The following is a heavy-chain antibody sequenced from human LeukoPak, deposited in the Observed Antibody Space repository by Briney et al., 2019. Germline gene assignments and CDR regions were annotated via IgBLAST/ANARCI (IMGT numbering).Heavy chain of an antibody. CDR3: ARDHDEKWFGATLCYYFYGMDV. D-gene: IGHD3-10*01. CDR1: GFTFSSYA. J-gene: IGHJ6*04. V-gene: IGHV3-30*04. Sequence: SLSLSCAASGFTFSSYAMHWVRPAPGKGLEWVADISYDGSNKYYEDSVKGRFTISRDNSKNTLYLHMNSLRAEDTAVYYCARDHDEKWFGATLCYYFYGMDVWVEGTTVTVSS. CDR2: ISYDGSNK.